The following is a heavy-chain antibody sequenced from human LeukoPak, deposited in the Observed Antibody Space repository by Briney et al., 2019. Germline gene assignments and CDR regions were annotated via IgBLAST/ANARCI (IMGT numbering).Heavy chain of an antibody. CDR1: GYTFTGYY. D-gene: IGHD6-19*01. J-gene: IGHJ6*03. CDR2: INPNSGGT. V-gene: IGHV1-2*02. Sequence: ASVKVSCKASGYTFTGYYIHWVRQAAGQRLEWMGWINPNSGGTNYAQKFQGRVTMTRDTSISTAYMELSRLRSDDTAVYYCAMAGTLYYYYMDVWGKGTTVTVSS. CDR3: AMAGTLYYYYMDV.